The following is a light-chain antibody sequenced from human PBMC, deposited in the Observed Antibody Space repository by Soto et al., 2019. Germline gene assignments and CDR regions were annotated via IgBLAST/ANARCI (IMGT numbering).Light chain of an antibody. CDR3: QHYANLPLT. Sequence: DIQMTQSPSSLSASVGDRVTITCQASQDISNHLNWYQQKPGKAPKFLIYDASNLETGVPSRFSGSGSGTDFTFTISSLQPEDIATYYFQHYANLPLTFGGGTKVEIK. V-gene: IGKV1-33*01. CDR1: QDISNH. J-gene: IGKJ4*01. CDR2: DAS.